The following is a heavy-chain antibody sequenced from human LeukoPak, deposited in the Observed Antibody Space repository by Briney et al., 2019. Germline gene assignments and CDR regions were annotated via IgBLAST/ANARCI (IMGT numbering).Heavy chain of an antibody. V-gene: IGHV4-59*01. CDR2: IDYTGST. Sequence: KPSETLSLTCTVFGGSISNFYWSWIRQPPGKGLEWIGYIDYTGSTNYNPSLKSRVTISLDTSKSQFSLKLNSVTAADTAMYYCAHGTMYQLDYWGQGTLVTVSS. CDR1: GGSISNFY. J-gene: IGHJ4*02. CDR3: AHGTMYQLDY. D-gene: IGHD2-2*01.